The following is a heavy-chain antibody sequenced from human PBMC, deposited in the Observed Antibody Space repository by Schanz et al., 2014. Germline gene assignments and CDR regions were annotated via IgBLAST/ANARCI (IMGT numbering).Heavy chain of an antibody. V-gene: IGHV3-11*01. CDR1: GFIFNDYY. CDR2: ISSRGTTI. J-gene: IGHJ6*02. D-gene: IGHD2-2*01. CDR3: TSTSYRLLSYYYAMDV. Sequence: QVQLVESGGGLVKPGGSLRLSCAASGFIFNDYYMNWIRQAPGKGLEWISYISSRGTTIFYADTVKGRFTISRDNAENSLYLQMSSLRAEDTVGYYCTSTSYRLLSYYYAMDVWGQGTAVTVSS.